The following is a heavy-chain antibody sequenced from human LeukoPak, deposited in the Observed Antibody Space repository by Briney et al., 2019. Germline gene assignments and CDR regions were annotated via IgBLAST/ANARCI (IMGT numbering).Heavy chain of an antibody. CDR3: ARDYDSSGYSSHFDY. CDR2: ISAYNGNT. V-gene: IGHV1-18*01. D-gene: IGHD3-22*01. CDR1: GYTFTSYG. J-gene: IGHJ4*02. Sequence: ASVKVSCKASGYTFTSYGISWVRQAPGQGLEWMGWISAYNGNTNYAQKLQGRVTMTIDTSTSTAYMELRSLRSDDTAVYYCARDYDSSGYSSHFDYWGQGTLVTVSS.